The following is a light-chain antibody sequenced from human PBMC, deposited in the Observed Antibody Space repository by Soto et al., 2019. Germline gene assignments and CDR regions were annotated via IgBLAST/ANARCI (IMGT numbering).Light chain of an antibody. CDR3: HQYGGSPST. Sequence: ETVLTQSPGTLSLSPGERATLSCRASQSVTTNYLAWYRQKPGQAPRLLIYGASSRAAGIPDRFSGSGSGTDFTLTISRLDPEDFAVYYCHQYGGSPSTFGQGTKVEIK. CDR1: QSVTTNY. J-gene: IGKJ1*01. V-gene: IGKV3-20*01. CDR2: GAS.